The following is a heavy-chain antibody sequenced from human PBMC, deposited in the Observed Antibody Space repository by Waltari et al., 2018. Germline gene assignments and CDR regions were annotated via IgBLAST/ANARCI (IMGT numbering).Heavy chain of an antibody. CDR1: GFTFSSYW. D-gene: IGHD3-3*01. CDR3: ARGFPEYYDFWSGSVWFDP. CDR2: LKQDGIGK. J-gene: IGHJ5*02. V-gene: IGHV3-7*01. Sequence: EVQLVESGGGLVQPGGSLRLSCAASGFTFSSYWMCWVRQAPGEGLEGVANLKQDGIGKNYVESVKGRFTISRDNAKNSLYLQMNSLRAEDTAVYYCARGFPEYYDFWSGSVWFDPWGQGTLVTVSS.